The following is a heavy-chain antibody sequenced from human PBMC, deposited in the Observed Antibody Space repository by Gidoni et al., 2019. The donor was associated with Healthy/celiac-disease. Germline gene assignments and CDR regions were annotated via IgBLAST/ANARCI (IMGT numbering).Heavy chain of an antibody. D-gene: IGHD6-19*01. CDR2: INHSGST. CDR1: GGSFSGYY. CDR3: ARGVGAVAGEDDY. J-gene: IGHJ4*02. Sequence: QVQLQQWGAGLLKPSETLSLTCAVYGGSFSGYYWSWIRQPPGKGLEWIGEINHSGSTNYNPSLKSRVTISVDTSKNQFSLKLSSVTAADTAVYYCARGVGAVAGEDDYWGQGTLVTVSS. V-gene: IGHV4-34*01.